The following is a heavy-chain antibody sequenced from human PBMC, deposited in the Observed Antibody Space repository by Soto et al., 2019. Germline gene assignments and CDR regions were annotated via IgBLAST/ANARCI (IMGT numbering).Heavy chain of an antibody. Sequence: VSCPAAGSSFTSYAMHWGRQAPGQRLEWMGWINAGNGNTKYSQRFQGRVTITRDTSASTAYMELSSLRSEDTAVYYCARVGAAAGPYYFDYWGQGTRVTLS. CDR2: INAGNGNT. CDR3: ARVGAAAGPYYFDY. CDR1: GSSFTSYA. J-gene: IGHJ4*02. V-gene: IGHV1-3*01. D-gene: IGHD6-13*01.